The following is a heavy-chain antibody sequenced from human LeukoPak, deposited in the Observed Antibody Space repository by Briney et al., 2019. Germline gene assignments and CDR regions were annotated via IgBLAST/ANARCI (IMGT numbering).Heavy chain of an antibody. V-gene: IGHV1-69*13. CDR3: ARHKRDCSSTSCYNDAFDI. CDR2: IIPIFGTA. D-gene: IGHD2-2*02. CDR1: GYTFSNYG. Sequence: SVKVSCKTSGYTFSNYGISWVRQAPGQGLEWMGGIIPIFGTANYAQKFQGRVTITADESTSTAYMELSSLRSEDTAVYYCARHKRDCSSTSCYNDAFDIWGQGTMVTVSS. J-gene: IGHJ3*02.